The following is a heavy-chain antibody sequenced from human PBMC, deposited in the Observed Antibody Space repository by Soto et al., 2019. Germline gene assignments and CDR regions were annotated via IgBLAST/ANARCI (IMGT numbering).Heavy chain of an antibody. Sequence: SETLSLTCTVSGGSIRGSSYYWGWIRQPPGKGLEWIGNIYYSGSTYYNPSVKSRVTIYVDTSKNLFSLKLSSVTAADTAFYFCFFGSLWNDFDFSGRGTLVPVSS. CDR1: GGSIRGSSYY. D-gene: IGHD3-3*01. CDR3: FFGSLWNDFDF. V-gene: IGHV4-39*01. CDR2: IYYSGST. J-gene: IGHJ4*02.